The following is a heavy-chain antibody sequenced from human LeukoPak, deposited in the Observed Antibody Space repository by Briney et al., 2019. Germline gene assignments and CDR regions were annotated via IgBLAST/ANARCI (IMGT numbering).Heavy chain of an antibody. Sequence: GGSLRLSCAASGFTFSSYVMHWVRQAPGKGLEWVAVISYDGSNKYYADSVKGRFTISRDNSKNTLYLQMNSLRAEDTAVYYCARDGRYSSSWDFDYWGQGTLVTVSS. V-gene: IGHV3-30-3*01. CDR1: GFTFSSYV. D-gene: IGHD6-13*01. J-gene: IGHJ4*02. CDR2: ISYDGSNK. CDR3: ARDGRYSSSWDFDY.